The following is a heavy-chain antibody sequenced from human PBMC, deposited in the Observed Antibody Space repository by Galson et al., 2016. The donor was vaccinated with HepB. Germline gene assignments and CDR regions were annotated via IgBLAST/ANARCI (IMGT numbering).Heavy chain of an antibody. CDR3: AKNDFWSGYPPYFYYGMDV. Sequence: SLRLSCAASGFTFSSHVMSWVRQAPGKGLEWVSAMSGSADRTSYAVSVEGHFTISRDNSRNTLYLEMHSLRAEDTALYYCAKNDFWSGYPPYFYYGMDVWGQGTPVTVSS. D-gene: IGHD3-3*01. CDR1: GFTFSSHV. CDR2: MSGSADRT. J-gene: IGHJ6*02. V-gene: IGHV3-23*01.